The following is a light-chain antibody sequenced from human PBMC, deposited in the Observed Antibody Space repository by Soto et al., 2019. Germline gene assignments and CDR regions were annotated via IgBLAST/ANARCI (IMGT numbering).Light chain of an antibody. V-gene: IGLV2-14*01. Sequence: QSALTQPASVSGSPGQSITISCTGTSSDVGGYNYVSWYQHHPGKAPKLMIYEVSNRPSGVSNRVSGSKSGNTASLTISGLQAEDEAGYYCSSYTSSSPLVFGTGTKLTVL. J-gene: IGLJ1*01. CDR3: SSYTSSSPLV. CDR1: SSDVGGYNY. CDR2: EVS.